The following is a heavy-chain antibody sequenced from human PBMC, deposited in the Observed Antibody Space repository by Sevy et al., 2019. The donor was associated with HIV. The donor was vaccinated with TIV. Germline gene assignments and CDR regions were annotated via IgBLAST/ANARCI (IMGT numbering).Heavy chain of an antibody. Sequence: GGSLRLSCAASGFTFSSYAMHWVRQAPGKGLEWVAVISYDGGNKYYADSVKGRFTISRDNSKNTLYLQMNSLRAEDTAVYYCARDYYDSSGYHFDYWGQGTLVTVSS. V-gene: IGHV3-30-3*01. CDR2: ISYDGGNK. CDR3: ARDYYDSSGYHFDY. CDR1: GFTFSSYA. J-gene: IGHJ4*02. D-gene: IGHD3-22*01.